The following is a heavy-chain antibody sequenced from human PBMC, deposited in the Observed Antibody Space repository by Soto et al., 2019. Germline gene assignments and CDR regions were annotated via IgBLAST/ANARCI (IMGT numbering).Heavy chain of an antibody. CDR3: ATYEPIIRAFDY. V-gene: IGHV1-18*04. CDR1: GYTFTSYG. Sequence: ASVKVSCKASGYTFTSYGISWVRQAPGQGLEWMGWISAYNGNTNYAQKLQGRVTMTTDTSTSTAYMELRSLRSDDTAVYYCATYEPIIRAFDYWGQGTLVTVSS. D-gene: IGHD3-10*01. CDR2: ISAYNGNT. J-gene: IGHJ4*02.